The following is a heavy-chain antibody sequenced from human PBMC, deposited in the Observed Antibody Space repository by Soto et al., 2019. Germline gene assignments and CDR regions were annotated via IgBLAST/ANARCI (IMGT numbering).Heavy chain of an antibody. CDR3: ARGGYSSSWYYYYYYGMDV. D-gene: IGHD6-13*01. V-gene: IGHV1-8*01. Sequence: QVQLVQSGAEVKKPGASVKVSCKASGYTFTSYDINWVRQATGQGLEWMGWMNPNSGNTGYAQKFQGRVTMTRNTSISTAHMELSSLRSEDTAVYYCARGGYSSSWYYYYYYGMDVWGQGTTVTVSS. CDR2: MNPNSGNT. CDR1: GYTFTSYD. J-gene: IGHJ6*02.